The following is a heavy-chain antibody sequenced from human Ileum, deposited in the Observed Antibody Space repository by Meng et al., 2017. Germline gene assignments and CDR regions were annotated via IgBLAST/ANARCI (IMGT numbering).Heavy chain of an antibody. D-gene: IGHD1-1*01. J-gene: IGHJ6*02. CDR1: GGTFSSYA. V-gene: IGHV1-69*05. Sequence: SVKVSCKASGGTFSSYAISWVRQAPGQGLEWMGGIIPIFGTANYAQKFQGRVTITTDESTSTAYMELSSLRSEDTAVYYCARGTTQLGYYYYGMDVWGQGTTVNGAS. CDR3: ARGTTQLGYYYYGMDV. CDR2: IIPIFGTA.